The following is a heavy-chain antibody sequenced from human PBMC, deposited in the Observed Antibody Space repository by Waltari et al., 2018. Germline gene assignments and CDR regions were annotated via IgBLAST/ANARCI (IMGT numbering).Heavy chain of an antibody. CDR1: GDSIRSGNAY. CDR3: ARGCVGGDCYFDS. V-gene: IGHV4-30-4*01. CDR2: ISYTGNS. J-gene: IGHJ4*02. Sequence: QVHLQESGPGLVKPSQTLSLTCSVSGDSIRSGNAYWNWIRQPPGKALEWVGYISYTGNSYYRPPFLSRLIISVDTSKNQCSLKLTSVTAADTAVYYGARGCVGGDCYFDSWGQGTLVTVSS. D-gene: IGHD2-21*01.